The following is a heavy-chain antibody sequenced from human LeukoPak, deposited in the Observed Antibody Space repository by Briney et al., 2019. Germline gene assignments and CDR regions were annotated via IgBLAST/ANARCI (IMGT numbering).Heavy chain of an antibody. D-gene: IGHD3-22*01. CDR2: ISGSGGST. J-gene: IGHJ1*01. Sequence: PGGSLRLSCAASGFTFSSYAMSWVRQAPWKGLEWVSAISGSGGSTYYADSVKGRFTISRDNSKNTLYLQMNSLRAEDPAVYYCAKPFTMIVVARVYFQHWGQGTLVTVSS. V-gene: IGHV3-23*01. CDR3: AKPFTMIVVARVYFQH. CDR1: GFTFSSYA.